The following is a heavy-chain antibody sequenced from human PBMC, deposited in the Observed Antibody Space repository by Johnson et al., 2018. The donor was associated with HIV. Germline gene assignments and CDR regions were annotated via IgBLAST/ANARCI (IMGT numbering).Heavy chain of an antibody. J-gene: IGHJ3*02. CDR1: GFTFSSYG. D-gene: IGHD3-22*01. CDR2: IRYDESNK. Sequence: QVQLVESGGGVVQPGRSLRLSCAASGFTFSSYGIHWVRQAPGKGLEWVAFIRYDESNKYYPDSVKGRFTISRENSKNTLYLQMTSLRAEETAVYYCAKSSGDGFYDRGRNAFDIWGQGTMVTVAS. V-gene: IGHV3-30*02. CDR3: AKSSGDGFYDRGRNAFDI.